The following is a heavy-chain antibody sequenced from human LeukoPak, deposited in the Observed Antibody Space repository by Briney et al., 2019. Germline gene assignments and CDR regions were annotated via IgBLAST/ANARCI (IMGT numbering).Heavy chain of an antibody. Sequence: ASVKVSCKASGYTFTNYDINWVRQATGQGLEWMGWMNPNSGNTGYAQKFQGRVTMTRNTSISTAYMGLSSLRSEDTAVYYCAREGYDYVWGSYRFSDYWGQGNLVTVSS. CDR3: AREGYDYVWGSYRFSDY. D-gene: IGHD3-16*02. CDR1: GYTFTNYD. V-gene: IGHV1-8*01. CDR2: MNPNSGNT. J-gene: IGHJ4*02.